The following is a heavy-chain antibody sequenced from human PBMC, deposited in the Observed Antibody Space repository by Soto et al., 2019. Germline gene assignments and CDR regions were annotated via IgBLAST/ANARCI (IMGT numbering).Heavy chain of an antibody. CDR2: IIPIFGTA. CDR1: GGTFSSYA. D-gene: IGHD3-9*01. J-gene: IGHJ6*02. V-gene: IGHV1-69*06. Sequence: SVKVSCKASGGTFSSYAISWVRQAPGQGLEWMGGIIPIFGTANYAQKFQGRVTITADKSTSTAYMELSSLRSEDTAVYYCARAVRYFDWLLSPHYYYYGMDVWGQGTTVTVSS. CDR3: ARAVRYFDWLLSPHYYYYGMDV.